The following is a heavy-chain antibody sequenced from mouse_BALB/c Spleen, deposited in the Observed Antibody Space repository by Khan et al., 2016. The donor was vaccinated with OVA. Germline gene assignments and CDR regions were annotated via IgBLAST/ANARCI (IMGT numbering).Heavy chain of an antibody. J-gene: IGHJ4*01. CDR1: GYSFTSYYA. V-gene: IGHV3-2*02. Sequence: EVQLVESGPGLVKPSQSLSLTCTVTGYSFTSYYAWNFLRPFPGNKLEWMVYISFSCSTCYTPSLTSRISITRDTSKNQFFLQLNSVTTEATAIYKCARKNEDGYAVDYWGQGTSVTVSS. CDR2: ISFSCST. CDR3: ARKNEDGYAVDY.